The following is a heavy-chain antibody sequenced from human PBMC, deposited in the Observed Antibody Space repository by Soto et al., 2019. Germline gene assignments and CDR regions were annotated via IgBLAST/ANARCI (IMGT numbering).Heavy chain of an antibody. D-gene: IGHD1-26*01. V-gene: IGHV4-31*03. CDR1: DASINSGGYY. CDR3: VTVNLVGAAYYFDY. J-gene: IGHJ4*02. Sequence: ASETLSLTCTVSDASINSGGYYWSWIRQHPGKGLEWIGFIYYSGTTYYNPSLKSRVTTSVDTSKNQFSLRLSSVTAADTAVYYCVTVNLVGAAYYFDYWGPGTLVTVSS. CDR2: IYYSGTT.